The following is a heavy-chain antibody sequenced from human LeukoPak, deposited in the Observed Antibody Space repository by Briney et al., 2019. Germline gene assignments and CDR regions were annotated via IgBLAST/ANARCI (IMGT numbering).Heavy chain of an antibody. J-gene: IGHJ6*03. CDR2: ISGSGGST. Sequence: GGSLRLSCAASGFTFSSYAMSWVRQAPGKGLESVSAISGSGGSTYYADSVKGRFTISRDNSKNTLYLQMNSLRAEDTAVYYCAKQRRLLYYMDVWGKGTTVTVSS. V-gene: IGHV3-23*01. D-gene: IGHD2-15*01. CDR3: AKQRRLLYYMDV. CDR1: GFTFSSYA.